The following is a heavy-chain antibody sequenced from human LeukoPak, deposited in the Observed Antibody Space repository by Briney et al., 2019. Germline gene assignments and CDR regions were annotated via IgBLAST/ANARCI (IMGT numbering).Heavy chain of an antibody. Sequence: GASVRVSCKASGYTFTGFYMHWVRQAPGQGLKWWGWINPNIGGINYAQTSQGRVSMTRDTSISTDYMELSRLRSDDTAVYYCAREDIVVVPAAVDYWGQGTLVTVSS. CDR1: GYTFTGFY. V-gene: IGHV1-2*02. CDR2: INPNIGGI. CDR3: AREDIVVVPAAVDY. D-gene: IGHD2-2*01. J-gene: IGHJ4*02.